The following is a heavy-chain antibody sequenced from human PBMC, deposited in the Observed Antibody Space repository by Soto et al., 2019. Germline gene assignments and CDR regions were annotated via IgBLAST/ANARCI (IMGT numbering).Heavy chain of an antibody. V-gene: IGHV1-46*01. CDR2: INPSGGRT. D-gene: IGHD2-21*02. CDR1: GYTFTSYY. CDR3: ARGPSCGGDCYLFDY. J-gene: IGHJ4*02. Sequence: AGVKVSCKASGYTFTSYYMQWVRQAPVQGLEWMAMINPSGGRTKYAQIFQGRVTLTRDTSTGTVDMELSSLTSADTAIYYCARGPSCGGDCYLFDYWGQGTQVTVSS.